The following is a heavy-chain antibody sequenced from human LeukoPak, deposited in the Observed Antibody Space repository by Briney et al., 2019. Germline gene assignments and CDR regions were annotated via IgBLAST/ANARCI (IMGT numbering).Heavy chain of an antibody. CDR1: GGSFSGYY. V-gene: IGHV4-34*01. CDR2: INHSGST. J-gene: IGHJ6*03. Sequence: SETLSLTCAVYGGSFSGYYWSWIRQPPGKGLEWIGEINHSGSTNYNPPLKSRVTISVDTSKNQFSLKLSSVTAADTAVYYCARGLRGAARPAPYYYYYMDVWGKGTTVTVSS. D-gene: IGHD6-6*01. CDR3: ARGLRGAARPAPYYYYYMDV.